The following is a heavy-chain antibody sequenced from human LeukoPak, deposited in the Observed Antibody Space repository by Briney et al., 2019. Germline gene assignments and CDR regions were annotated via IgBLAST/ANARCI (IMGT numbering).Heavy chain of an antibody. CDR1: GGSISSYY. CDR2: IYYSGSA. Sequence: SETLSLTCTVSGGSISSYYWSWIRQPRGKGLEWIGYIYYSGSADYNPSLKSRVTISLDTSKIQFSLKLRSVTAADTAVYYCARQVTTISYYFNYWGQGTLVTVSS. V-gene: IGHV4-59*08. J-gene: IGHJ4*02. CDR3: ARQVTTISYYFNY. D-gene: IGHD5-12*01.